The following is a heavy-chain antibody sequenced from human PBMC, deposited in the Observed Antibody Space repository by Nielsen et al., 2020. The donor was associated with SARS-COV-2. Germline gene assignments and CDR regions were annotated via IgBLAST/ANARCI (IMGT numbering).Heavy chain of an antibody. Sequence: GGSLRLSCAASGFPFRAFYMSWIRQAPGKGLEWVGYISSSTGYTNYADSVEGRFTISRDNAKNSLYLEMTSLRAEDTGLYYCARGDGSSWFANWGQGTPVTVSS. V-gene: IGHV3-11*06. J-gene: IGHJ5*02. CDR2: ISSSTGYT. CDR3: ARGDGSSWFAN. CDR1: GFPFRAFY. D-gene: IGHD6-13*01.